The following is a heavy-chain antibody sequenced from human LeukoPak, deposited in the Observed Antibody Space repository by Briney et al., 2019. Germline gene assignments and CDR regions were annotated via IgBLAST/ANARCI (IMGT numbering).Heavy chain of an antibody. D-gene: IGHD6-19*01. CDR1: GFTFSIYT. V-gene: IGHV3-7*05. CDR2: IKQDGSEK. Sequence: GGSLRLSCVASGFTFSIYTMNWVRQAPGKGLEWVANIKQDGSEKYYVDSVKGRFTISRDNAKNSLYLQMNSLRAEDTAVYYCARETSSGWYYFDYWGQGTLVTVSS. J-gene: IGHJ4*02. CDR3: ARETSSGWYYFDY.